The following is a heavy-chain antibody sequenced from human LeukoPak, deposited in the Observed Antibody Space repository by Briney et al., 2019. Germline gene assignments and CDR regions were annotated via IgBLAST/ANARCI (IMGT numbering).Heavy chain of an antibody. CDR3: AKDRGFSISSYFYYGMDV. V-gene: IGHV3-30*18. D-gene: IGHD2-21*01. J-gene: IGHJ6*02. CDR1: GFTFSYYG. CDR2: ISFDGSNE. Sequence: GGSLRLSCAASGFTFSYYGIHWVRQAPGKGLEWVAIISFDGSNEYYADSVKGRSTISRDNSKNTMYLQMNSLRAEDTAIYYCAKDRGFSISSYFYYGMDVWGQGTTVTVAS.